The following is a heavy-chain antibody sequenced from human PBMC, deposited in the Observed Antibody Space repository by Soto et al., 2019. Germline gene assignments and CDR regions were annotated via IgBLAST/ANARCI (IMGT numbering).Heavy chain of an antibody. V-gene: IGHV1-46*01. CDR1: GYTFTSYY. J-gene: IGHJ3*02. Sequence: ASVKVSCKASGYTFTSYYMHWVRQAPGQGLEWMGIINPSGGSTSYAQKFQGRVTMTRDTSTSTVYMELSSLRSEDTAVYYCARDSLRITMIVVVPDAFDIWGQGTMVTVSS. D-gene: IGHD3-22*01. CDR2: INPSGGST. CDR3: ARDSLRITMIVVVPDAFDI.